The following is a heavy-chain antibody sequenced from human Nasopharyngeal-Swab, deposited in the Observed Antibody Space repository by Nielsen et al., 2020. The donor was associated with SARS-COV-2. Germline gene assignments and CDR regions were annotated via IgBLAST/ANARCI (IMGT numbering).Heavy chain of an antibody. CDR1: GGAFGGFY. J-gene: IGHJ6*02. V-gene: IGHV4-34*01. Sequence: SQTLSLTCAVYGGAFGGFYWSWLRQSPGEGLAWIGDINPSGGTDYNPSLKSRVSMSVDTSKNQVFLNLKAVTAADTGLYYCARGRRERAPRYYYYGMDVWGQGTTVSVS. CDR2: INPSGGT. CDR3: ARGRRERAPRYYYYGMDV. D-gene: IGHD1-1*01.